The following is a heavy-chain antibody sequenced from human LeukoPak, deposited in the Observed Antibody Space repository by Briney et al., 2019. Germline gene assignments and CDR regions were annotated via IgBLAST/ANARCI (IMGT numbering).Heavy chain of an antibody. D-gene: IGHD3-16*01. CDR3: ARDYEARNWFDP. CDR1: GFTVSSNY. CDR2: IYSGGST. V-gene: IGHV3-66*01. J-gene: IGHJ5*02. Sequence: GGSLRLSCAASGFTVSSNYMSWVRQAPGKGLEWVSVIYSGGSTYYADSVKGRFTISRGNSKNAPYLQMNSLRAEDTAVYYCARDYEARNWFDPWGQGTLVTVSS.